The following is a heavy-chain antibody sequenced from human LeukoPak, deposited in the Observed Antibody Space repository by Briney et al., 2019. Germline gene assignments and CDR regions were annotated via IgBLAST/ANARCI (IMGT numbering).Heavy chain of an antibody. J-gene: IGHJ3*02. Sequence: SETLSLTCTVSGGSISSYDWSWIRQPPGKGLEWIGYIYYNGSTNYNPSLKSRVTISVDTSKNQFSLKLSSVTAADTAVYYCARDEWLGDAFDIWGQGTMVTVSS. CDR2: IYYNGST. CDR3: ARDEWLGDAFDI. D-gene: IGHD3-9*01. CDR1: GGSISSYD. V-gene: IGHV4-59*01.